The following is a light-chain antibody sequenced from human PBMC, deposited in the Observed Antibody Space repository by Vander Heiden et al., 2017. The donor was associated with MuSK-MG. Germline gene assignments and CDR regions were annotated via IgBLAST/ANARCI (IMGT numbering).Light chain of an antibody. J-gene: IGLJ2*01. V-gene: IGLV2-8*01. CDR1: SRDVGAYLF. Sequence: QPALTQPPSAPASPGQSLPISCTGTSRDVGAYLFLSWFQQHPGQAPTLIIYELTKRTPGVPDRFPGSKSGNTASLTVSGLQPEDDADYYCGAYAGKKVVVVGGGTKLTVL. CDR3: GAYAGKKVVV. CDR2: ELT.